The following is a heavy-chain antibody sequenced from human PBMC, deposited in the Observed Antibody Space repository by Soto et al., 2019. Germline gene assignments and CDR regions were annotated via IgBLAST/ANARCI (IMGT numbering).Heavy chain of an antibody. CDR2: IWYDGSNK. V-gene: IGHV3-33*01. Sequence: QVQLVESGGGVVQPGRSLRLSCAASGFTFSSYGMHWFRQAPGKGLEWVAVIWYDGSNKYYADSVKGRFTISRDNSKNTLYLQMNSLRAEDTAVYYCAIWPYSSSWYTPINFDYWGQGTLVTVSS. CDR1: GFTFSSYG. CDR3: AIWPYSSSWYTPINFDY. J-gene: IGHJ4*02. D-gene: IGHD6-13*01.